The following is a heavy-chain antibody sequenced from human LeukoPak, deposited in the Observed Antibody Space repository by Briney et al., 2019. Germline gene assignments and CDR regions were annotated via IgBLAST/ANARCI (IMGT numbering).Heavy chain of an antibody. D-gene: IGHD2-2*01. CDR1: YCSISNGGYY. Sequence: SHTLSLTNTVSYCSISNGGYYWSWIRQHPGKVLEWNGYIYYSGSTYYNPSLKSRVTISVDTSKNQFALKLSSVTAADTAVYYCASYCSSTSCYQETFDYWGQGTLVTVSS. CDR2: IYYSGST. J-gene: IGHJ4*02. CDR3: ASYCSSTSCYQETFDY. V-gene: IGHV4-31*03.